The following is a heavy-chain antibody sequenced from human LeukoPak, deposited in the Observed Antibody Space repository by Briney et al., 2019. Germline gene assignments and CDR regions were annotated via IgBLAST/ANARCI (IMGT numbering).Heavy chain of an antibody. CDR2: INHRGTT. CDR1: GDSFSGYY. D-gene: IGHD3-10*01. CDR3: ARDILSTMVRGVITTDY. Sequence: PSETLSLTCAVYGDSFSGYYWSWIRQPPGKGLEWIAEINHRGTTHYNPSLKSRVNISADTSKNQLSLHLDSVTAADTAVYYCARDILSTMVRGVITTDYWGQGTLVTVSS. V-gene: IGHV4-34*01. J-gene: IGHJ4*02.